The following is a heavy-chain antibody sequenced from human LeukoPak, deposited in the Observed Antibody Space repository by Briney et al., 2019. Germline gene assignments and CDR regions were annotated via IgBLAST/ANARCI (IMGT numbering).Heavy chain of an antibody. Sequence: RGESLKISCKGSGYSFTSYWIGWVRQMPGKGLEWMGIIYPGDSDTRYSPSFQGQVTISADKSISTAYLQWSSLKASDTAMYYCARHGITGTTFVLGWFDPWGQGTLVTVSS. J-gene: IGHJ5*02. CDR2: IYPGDSDT. CDR1: GYSFTSYW. V-gene: IGHV5-51*01. CDR3: ARHGITGTTFVLGWFDP. D-gene: IGHD1-7*01.